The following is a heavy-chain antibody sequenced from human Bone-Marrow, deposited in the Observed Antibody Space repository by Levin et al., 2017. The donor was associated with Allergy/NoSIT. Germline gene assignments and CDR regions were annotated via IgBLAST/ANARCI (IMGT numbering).Heavy chain of an antibody. J-gene: IGHJ3*02. CDR1: GGSISSYY. CDR2: IYYSGST. Sequence: SETLSLTCTVSGGSISSYYWSWIRQPPGKGLEWIGYIYYSGSTNYNPSLKSRVTISVDTSKNQFSLKLSSVTAADTAVYYCARYHDYGDYVHAFDIWGQGTMVTVSS. D-gene: IGHD4-17*01. CDR3: ARYHDYGDYVHAFDI. V-gene: IGHV4-59*01.